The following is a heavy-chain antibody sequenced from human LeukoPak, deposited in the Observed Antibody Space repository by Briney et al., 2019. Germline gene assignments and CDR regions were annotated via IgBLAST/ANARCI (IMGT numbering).Heavy chain of an antibody. Sequence: SETLSLTCTVSGDSIYSGNYYWSWIRQPAGKGLEWIGRIYSSGTTIYNPSLKGRVTISVDTSKNQFSLKMSSVTAADTAVYYCAREGGSYDSSGYYSLHYYFDYWGQGTLVTVSS. J-gene: IGHJ4*02. V-gene: IGHV4-61*02. CDR1: GDSIYSGNYY. CDR2: IYSSGTT. CDR3: AREGGSYDSSGYYSLHYYFDY. D-gene: IGHD3-22*01.